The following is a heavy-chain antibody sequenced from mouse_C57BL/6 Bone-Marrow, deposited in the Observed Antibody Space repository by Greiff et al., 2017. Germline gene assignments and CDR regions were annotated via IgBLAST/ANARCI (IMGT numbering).Heavy chain of an antibody. CDR2: IDPSDSYT. J-gene: IGHJ3*01. CDR1: GYTFTSYW. CDR3: ARGGWLLRNWFAY. D-gene: IGHD2-3*01. Sequence: QVQLQQPGAELVMPGASVKLSCKASGYTFTSYWMHWAKQRPGQGLEWIGEIDPSDSYTNYNQKFKGKSTLTVDKSSSTAYMQLSSLTSEDSAVYYCARGGWLLRNWFAYWGQGTLVTVSA. V-gene: IGHV1-69*01.